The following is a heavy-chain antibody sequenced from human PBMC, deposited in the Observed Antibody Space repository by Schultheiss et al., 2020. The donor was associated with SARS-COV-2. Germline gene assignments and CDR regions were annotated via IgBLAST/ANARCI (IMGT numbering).Heavy chain of an antibody. CDR3: ARDEEHYYYGMDV. D-gene: IGHD1-26*01. Sequence: ASVKVSCKASGYTFTSYYMHWVRQAPGQGLEWMGWINPNSGGTNYAQKFQGRVTMTRDTSISTAYMELSRLRSEDTAVYYCARDEEHYYYGMDVWGQGTTVTVSS. CDR1: GYTFTSYY. V-gene: IGHV1-2*02. CDR2: INPNSGGT. J-gene: IGHJ6*02.